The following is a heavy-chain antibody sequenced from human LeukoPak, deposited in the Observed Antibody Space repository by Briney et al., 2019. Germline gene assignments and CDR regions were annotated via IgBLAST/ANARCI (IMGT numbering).Heavy chain of an antibody. D-gene: IGHD3-16*01. V-gene: IGHV3-7*04. Sequence: GGSLRLSCAASGFTFSSYWMSWVRQAPGKGLEWVANIKQDGSEKYYVDSVKGRFTISRDNAKNSLYLQMNSLRAEDTAVYYCARGGAPWDYYYYMDVWGKGTTVTVSS. J-gene: IGHJ6*03. CDR3: ARGGAPWDYYYYMDV. CDR1: GFTFSSYW. CDR2: IKQDGSEK.